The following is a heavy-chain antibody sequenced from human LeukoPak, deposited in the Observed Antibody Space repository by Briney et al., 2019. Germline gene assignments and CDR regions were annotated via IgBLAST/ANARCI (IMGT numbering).Heavy chain of an antibody. D-gene: IGHD3-22*01. Sequence: GGSLRLSCAASGFTFSSYGMHWVRQAPGKGLEWVALIWYDGSNKYYADSVKGRFTISRDSSKNTLYLQMNSLRAEDTAVYYCARSSSGYYPGYWGQGTLVTVSS. V-gene: IGHV3-33*01. CDR2: IWYDGSNK. CDR3: ARSSSGYYPGY. CDR1: GFTFSSYG. J-gene: IGHJ4*02.